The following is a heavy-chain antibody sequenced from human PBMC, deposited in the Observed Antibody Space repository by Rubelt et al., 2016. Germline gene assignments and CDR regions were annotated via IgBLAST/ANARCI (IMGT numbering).Heavy chain of an antibody. CDR3: ARDRLHSSSWMGGKDNNWFDP. V-gene: IGHV1-69*06. Sequence: QVQLVQSGAEVKKPGSSVKVSCKASGGTFSSYAISWVRQAPGQGLEWMGGIIPIFGTANYAQQFQGRVTITADKSTGTAYMERRSLRAEDTAVYYCARDRLHSSSWMGGKDNNWFDPWGQGTLVTVSS. D-gene: IGHD6-13*01. CDR2: IIPIFGTA. J-gene: IGHJ5*02. CDR1: GGTFSSYA.